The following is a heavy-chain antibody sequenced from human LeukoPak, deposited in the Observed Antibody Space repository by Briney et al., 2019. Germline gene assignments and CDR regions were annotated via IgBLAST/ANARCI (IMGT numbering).Heavy chain of an antibody. CDR3: ARRKSISYYYYYMDV. J-gene: IGHJ6*03. CDR2: INHSGST. Sequence: SETLSLTCAVYGGSFSGYYWSWIRQPPGKGLEWIGEINHSGSTNYNPSLKSRVTISVDTSKNQFSLKLSSVTAADTAVYYCARRKSISYYYYYMDVWGKGTTVTISS. CDR1: GGSFSGYY. D-gene: IGHD3-3*02. V-gene: IGHV4-34*01.